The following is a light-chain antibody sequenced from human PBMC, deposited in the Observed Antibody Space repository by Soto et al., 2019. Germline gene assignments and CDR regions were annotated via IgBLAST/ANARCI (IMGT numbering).Light chain of an antibody. V-gene: IGLV3-1*01. CDR2: EDT. CDR3: QAWDSSTVV. Sequence: SYELTQPPSVSVSPGQTANITCSGDKFGDKYACWYQQKPGQSPGLVIYEDTKRPSGIPERFSGSNSGNTATLTISGTQAMDEAVYYCQAWDSSTVVFGGGTKLTVL. J-gene: IGLJ2*01. CDR1: KFGDKY.